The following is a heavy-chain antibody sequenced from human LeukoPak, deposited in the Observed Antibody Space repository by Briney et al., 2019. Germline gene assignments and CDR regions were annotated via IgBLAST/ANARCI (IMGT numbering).Heavy chain of an antibody. J-gene: IGHJ4*02. CDR1: GFTFSSYS. V-gene: IGHV3-21*01. CDR3: ARVKFQENYFDY. Sequence: PGGSLRLSCAASGFTFSSYSMNWIRQAPGKGLEWVSSISSSSSYIYYADSVKGRFTISRDNAKNSLYLQVNSLRAEDTAVYYCARVKFQENYFDYWGQGTLVTVSS. CDR2: ISSSSSYI.